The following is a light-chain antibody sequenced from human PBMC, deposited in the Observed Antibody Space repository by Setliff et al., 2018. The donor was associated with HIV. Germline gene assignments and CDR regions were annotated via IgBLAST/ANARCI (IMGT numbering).Light chain of an antibody. CDR3: SSYAITNTLP. J-gene: IGLJ1*01. CDR1: SSDVGGYNY. CDR2: EVR. V-gene: IGLV2-14*01. Sequence: QSALAQPASVSGSPGQSIPISCTGTSSDVGGYNYVSWYQQHPGKAPKLIIYEVRNRPSGVSNRFSGSKSGNTASLTISGLQAEDEGDYYCSSYAITNTLPFGTGTKVTVL.